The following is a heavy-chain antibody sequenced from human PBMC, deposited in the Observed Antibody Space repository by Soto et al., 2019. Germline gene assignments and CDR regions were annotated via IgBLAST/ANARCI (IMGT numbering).Heavy chain of an antibody. J-gene: IGHJ5*02. D-gene: IGHD2-8*01. CDR3: GRDTTWNGVISGFWFDP. Sequence: EEQLVDSGGGLVQRGGSLRLSCSASGFTFSDFAMNWIRQAPGRGLEWISYISTTGTTTYYANSVRGRFTISRDNAKNSLYLQMNSLRDEDTAVYYCGRDTTWNGVISGFWFDPWGQGTLVTVSS. CDR1: GFTFSDFA. CDR2: ISTTGTTT. V-gene: IGHV3-48*02.